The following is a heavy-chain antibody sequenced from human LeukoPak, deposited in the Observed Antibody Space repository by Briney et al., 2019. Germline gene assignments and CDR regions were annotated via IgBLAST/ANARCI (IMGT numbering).Heavy chain of an antibody. J-gene: IGHJ4*02. CDR3: ARDSGGGLYQFDY. V-gene: IGHV3-53*04. CDR1: GFTLSSNY. CDR2: IYTGGSP. D-gene: IGHD2-8*01. Sequence: GESLRLSSAASGFTLSSNYMSCVRQAPGKVMDWVSVIYTGGSPYYADSVKGRFTISRHNSKNTLYLQMNSLRAEDTAVYYCARDSGGGLYQFDYWGQGTRVTVST.